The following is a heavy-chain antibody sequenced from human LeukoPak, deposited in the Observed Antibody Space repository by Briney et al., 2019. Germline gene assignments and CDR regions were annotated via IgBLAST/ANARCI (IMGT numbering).Heavy chain of an antibody. Sequence: GGSLRLSCAASGFTFSSYWMHWVRQAPGKGLVWVSRINSDGSSTSYADSVKGRFTISRDNAKNSLYLQMNSLRAEDTAVYYCARSMVVAATPGAFDIWGQGTMVTVSS. CDR1: GFTFSSYW. D-gene: IGHD2-15*01. J-gene: IGHJ3*02. CDR2: INSDGSST. CDR3: ARSMVVAATPGAFDI. V-gene: IGHV3-74*01.